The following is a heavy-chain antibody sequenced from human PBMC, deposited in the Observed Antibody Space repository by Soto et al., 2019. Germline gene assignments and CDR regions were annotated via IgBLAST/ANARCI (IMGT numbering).Heavy chain of an antibody. CDR3: ARDDVLCDGGRCYGVPLDV. Sequence: PGGSLRLSCAASGFTVSSKYMSWVRQAPGKGLEWVSLIQSGGPTYYADSVKGRFTISRDTSENTLHLQMDSLRAEDTAVYYCARDDVLCDGGRCYGVPLDVWGNGTTVTAPQ. V-gene: IGHV3-66*01. J-gene: IGHJ6*04. D-gene: IGHD2-15*01. CDR1: GFTVSSKY. CDR2: IQSGGPT.